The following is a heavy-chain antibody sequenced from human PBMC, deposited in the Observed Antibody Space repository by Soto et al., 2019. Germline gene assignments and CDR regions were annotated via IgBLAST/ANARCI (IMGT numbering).Heavy chain of an antibody. CDR2: ISGSGGST. Sequence: GESLKISCAASGFTFSSYAMSRVRQAPGKGLEWVSAISGSGGSTYYADSVKGRFTISRDNSKNTLYLQMNSLRAEDTAVYYCVRENYYYGMDVWGQGTTVTVSS. J-gene: IGHJ6*02. CDR1: GFTFSSYA. V-gene: IGHV3-23*01. CDR3: VRENYYYGMDV.